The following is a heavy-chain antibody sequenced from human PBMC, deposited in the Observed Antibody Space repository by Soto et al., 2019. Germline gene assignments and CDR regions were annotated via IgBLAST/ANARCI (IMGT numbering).Heavy chain of an antibody. CDR3: ASQGLYYYGLDV. V-gene: IGHV3-74*01. Sequence: GGSLRLSCAASGFPFSTYWMHWVRQAPGKGPVWVSRINNDGSTTRYADSVKGRFTISRDNAKNTLYLQMNSLRAEDTAVYYCASQGLYYYGLDVWGQGTTVTVSS. CDR1: GFPFSTYW. J-gene: IGHJ6*02. CDR2: INNDGSTT.